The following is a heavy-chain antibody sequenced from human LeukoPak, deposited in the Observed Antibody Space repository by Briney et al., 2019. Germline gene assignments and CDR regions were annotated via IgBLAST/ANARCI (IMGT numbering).Heavy chain of an antibody. CDR2: IKQDGSEK. J-gene: IGHJ4*02. CDR3: AKDGDDSIEH. V-gene: IGHV3-7*01. D-gene: IGHD3-22*01. Sequence: GGSLRLSCAASGFTFSSYWMSWVRQAPGKGLEWVANIKQDGSEKYYVDSVKGRFTISRDNSKNTLYLQMNSLRAEDTAVYYCAKDGDDSIEHWGQGTLVTVSS. CDR1: GFTFSSYW.